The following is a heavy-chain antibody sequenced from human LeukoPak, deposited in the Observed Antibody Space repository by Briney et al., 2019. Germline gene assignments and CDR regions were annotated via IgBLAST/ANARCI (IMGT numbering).Heavy chain of an antibody. V-gene: IGHV4-39*07. CDR1: GGSIGRSSYY. D-gene: IGHD1-1*01. CDR2: IYYSGST. Sequence: PSETLSLTCIVSGGSIGRSSYYWGWIRQPPGKGLEWIGNIYYSGSTSYNPSLKSRVTISVDTSKDQFSLKLNSVTAADTAVYYCARQGTRFDLWGQGTLVTVSS. J-gene: IGHJ4*02. CDR3: ARQGTRFDL.